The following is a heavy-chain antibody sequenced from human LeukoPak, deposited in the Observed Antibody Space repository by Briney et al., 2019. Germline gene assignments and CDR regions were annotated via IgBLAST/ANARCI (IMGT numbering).Heavy chain of an antibody. J-gene: IGHJ5*02. V-gene: IGHV4-39*07. Sequence: SETLSLTCTVSGGSISSGGYYWSWIRQPPGKGLEWIGEGSDSGGTKFNPSLKSRVTISADTSKNQFSLKLSSVTAADTAVYYCAKNGQSGFSFDPWGQGTLVTVSS. CDR1: GGSISSGGYY. CDR2: GSDSGGT. CDR3: AKNGQSGFSFDP. D-gene: IGHD2-8*01.